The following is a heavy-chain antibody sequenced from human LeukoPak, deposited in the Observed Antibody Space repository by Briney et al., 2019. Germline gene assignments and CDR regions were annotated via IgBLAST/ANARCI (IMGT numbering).Heavy chain of an antibody. J-gene: IGHJ4*02. Sequence: PGGSLRLSCAASGFTFSSYAMSWVRQAPGKGLEWVGRIKSKTDGGTTDYAAPVKGRFTISRDDSKNTLYLQMNSLKTEDTAVYYCTTDKGPAATFDYWGQGTLVTVSS. D-gene: IGHD2-2*01. CDR3: TTDKGPAATFDY. CDR1: GFTFSSYA. V-gene: IGHV3-15*01. CDR2: IKSKTDGGTT.